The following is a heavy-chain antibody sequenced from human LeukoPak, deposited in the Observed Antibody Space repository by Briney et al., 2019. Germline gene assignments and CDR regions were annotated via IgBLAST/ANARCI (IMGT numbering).Heavy chain of an antibody. CDR1: GFTFSSYA. Sequence: GGSLRLSCAASGFTFSSYAMSWVRQAPGKGLEWVSTISGSGGTTYYADSVKGRFTISRDNSKNTLYLQMGSLGAEDMAVYYCARDGGYDNSGYNYFDYWGQGTLVTVSS. V-gene: IGHV3-23*01. CDR3: ARDGGYDNSGYNYFDY. D-gene: IGHD3-22*01. CDR2: ISGSGGTT. J-gene: IGHJ4*02.